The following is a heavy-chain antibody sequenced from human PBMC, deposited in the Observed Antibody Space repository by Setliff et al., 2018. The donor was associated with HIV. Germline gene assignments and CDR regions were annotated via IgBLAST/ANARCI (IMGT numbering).Heavy chain of an antibody. Sequence: PSETLSPTCTVSGGSIGIRSYFWGWIRQPPGKGLEWIGSVYSSGSTYYNPSLKSRVTVSVDTSKDQFSLRLSSVTVADTAVYYCASGQWLEHAFDIWGQGTVVTVSS. CDR3: ASGQWLEHAFDI. CDR1: GGSIGIRSYF. CDR2: VYSSGST. D-gene: IGHD6-19*01. V-gene: IGHV4-39*01. J-gene: IGHJ3*02.